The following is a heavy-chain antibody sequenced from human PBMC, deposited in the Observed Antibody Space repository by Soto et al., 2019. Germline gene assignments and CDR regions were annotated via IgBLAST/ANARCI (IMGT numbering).Heavy chain of an antibody. V-gene: IGHV4-31*03. CDR3: ASDALRFLEWPVLGT. CDR2: IYNGRT. J-gene: IGHJ5*02. D-gene: IGHD3-3*01. CDR1: GDSISSGVYY. Sequence: SETLSLTCTVSGDSISSGVYYWSWVRQLPGKGLEWIGYIYNGRTYYNPSLESRVTISVDTSKNQFSLKLSSVTAADTAIYYCASDALRFLEWPVLGTWGQGTLVTVSS.